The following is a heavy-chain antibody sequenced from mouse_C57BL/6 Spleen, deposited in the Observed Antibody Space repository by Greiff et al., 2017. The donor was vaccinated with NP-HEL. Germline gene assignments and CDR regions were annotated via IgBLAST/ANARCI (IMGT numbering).Heavy chain of an antibody. D-gene: IGHD2-3*01. V-gene: IGHV1-26*01. J-gene: IGHJ4*01. CDR1: GYTFTDYY. CDR3: SSGRPDDYAMDY. CDR2: INPNNGGT. Sequence: EVQLQQSGPELVKPGASVKISCKASGYTFTDYYMNWVKQSHGKSLEWIGDINPNNGGTSYNQKFKGKATLTVDKSSSTAYMELRSLTSEDSAVYYYSSGRPDDYAMDYWGQGTTVTVSS.